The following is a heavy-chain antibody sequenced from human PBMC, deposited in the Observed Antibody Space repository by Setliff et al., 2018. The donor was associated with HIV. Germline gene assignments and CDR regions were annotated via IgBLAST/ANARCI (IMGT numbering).Heavy chain of an antibody. CDR3: ARLSSGSDWYFDL. D-gene: IGHD3-22*01. J-gene: IGHJ2*01. CDR1: DGSICSYY. V-gene: IGHV4-59*07. Sequence: SDTLSLTCTVSDGSICSYYWVWIRQPPGKGLEWIGYIYYSGSTNYNPSLKSRVTISVDTSKNHFSLKLSSVTAGDTAVDYCARLSSGSDWYFDLWGRGTPVTVSS. CDR2: IYYSGST.